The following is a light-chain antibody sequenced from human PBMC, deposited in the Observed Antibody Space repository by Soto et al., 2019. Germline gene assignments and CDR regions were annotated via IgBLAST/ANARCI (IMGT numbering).Light chain of an antibody. CDR2: GAS. CDR3: QQYNIWPPLT. Sequence: EVELTQSPDILSVSPGETATLSCRASQSVRSNLAWYQQKPGQAPRLLIYGASTRARGIPARFSGSGSGREFTLTISSLQSEDFGLYYCQQYNIWPPLTFGGGTKVEIK. J-gene: IGKJ4*01. V-gene: IGKV3-15*01. CDR1: QSVRSN.